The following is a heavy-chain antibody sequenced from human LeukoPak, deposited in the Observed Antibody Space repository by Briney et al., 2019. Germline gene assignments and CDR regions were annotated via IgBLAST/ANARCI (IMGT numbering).Heavy chain of an antibody. CDR2: FDPEGGET. CDR1: GYTLTELS. J-gene: IGHJ4*02. Sequence: GASVKVSCKVSGYTLTELSMHWVRQAPGKGLEWMGGFDPEGGETIYAQKFQGRVTMTEDTSTDTAYMELSSLRSEDTAVYYCATVLLTGYYVGGMFDYWGQGTLVTVSS. CDR3: ATVLLTGYYVGGMFDY. D-gene: IGHD3-9*01. V-gene: IGHV1-24*01.